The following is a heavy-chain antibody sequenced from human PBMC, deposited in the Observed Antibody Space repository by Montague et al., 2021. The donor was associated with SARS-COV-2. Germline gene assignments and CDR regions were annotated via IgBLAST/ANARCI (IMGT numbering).Heavy chain of an antibody. CDR1: GDSVSSNSVA. V-gene: IGHV6-1*01. J-gene: IGHJ4*02. CDR3: VRYSGWFYFDF. Sequence: CAISGDSVSSNSVAWSWIRQSPSSGLEWLGRTYYRSKWYSGYAPSVRGRLTVNPDASKNEFSLELNYVTPEDTAVYYCVRYSGWFYFDFWGQGTLVTVSS. CDR2: TYYRSKWYS. D-gene: IGHD6-19*01.